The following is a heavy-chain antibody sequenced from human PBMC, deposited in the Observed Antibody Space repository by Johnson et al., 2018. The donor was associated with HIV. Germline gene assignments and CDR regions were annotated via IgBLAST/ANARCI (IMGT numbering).Heavy chain of an antibody. J-gene: IGHJ3*02. V-gene: IGHV3-74*02. CDR1: GFTFSAYW. Sequence: VQLVESGGALVQPGGSLRLSCAASGFTFSAYWMHWVRQAPGQGLVWVSRINSDGSSTNYADSVKGRFTISRDNAKNTLYLQMNSLRAEDTAVYYCARTRQGAFDIWGQGTMVTVSS. CDR2: INSDGSST. CDR3: ARTRQGAFDI.